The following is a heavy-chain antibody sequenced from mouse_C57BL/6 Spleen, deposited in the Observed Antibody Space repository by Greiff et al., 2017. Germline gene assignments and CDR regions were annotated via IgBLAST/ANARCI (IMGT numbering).Heavy chain of an antibody. V-gene: IGHV5-9-1*02. CDR1: GFTFSSYA. Sequence: EVKVVESGEGLVKPGGSLKLSCAASGFTFSSYAMSWVRQTPEKRLEWVAYISSGGDYIYYAATVQGRFTISRDTAGNTLYLQMSSLKSEDKDMDYGTRERDYGMAWFAYWGQGTLVTVSA. CDR3: TRERDYGMAWFAY. CDR2: ISSGGDYI. J-gene: IGHJ3*01. D-gene: IGHD2-1*01.